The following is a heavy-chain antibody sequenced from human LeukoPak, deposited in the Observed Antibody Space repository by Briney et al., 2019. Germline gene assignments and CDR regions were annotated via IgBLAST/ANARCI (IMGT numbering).Heavy chain of an antibody. CDR1: GFTINTYA. Sequence: QPGGSLRLSCAASGFTINTYALAWVRQAPGKGLEWVSGISGSGGSTNYADSVKGRFTISRDNSKKTLYLRMNSLRAEDTATYYCAKAVLAANWDTYYFDYWGQGTLVTVSS. CDR3: AKAVLAANWDTYYFDY. CDR2: ISGSGGST. V-gene: IGHV3-23*01. J-gene: IGHJ4*02. D-gene: IGHD7-27*01.